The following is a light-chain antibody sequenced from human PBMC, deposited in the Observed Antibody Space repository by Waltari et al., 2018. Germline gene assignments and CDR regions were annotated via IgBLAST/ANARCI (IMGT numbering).Light chain of an antibody. Sequence: EIVLTQSPGTLSLSPGERATLSCRASQSVTSSYLAWYQQKPGQAPMLLIYRASSRATGIPDRFSGGGSGTDFTLTISGLEPEDFAVYYCQQYDTSPITFGQGTRLEIK. CDR1: QSVTSSY. CDR3: QQYDTSPIT. J-gene: IGKJ5*01. CDR2: RAS. V-gene: IGKV3-20*01.